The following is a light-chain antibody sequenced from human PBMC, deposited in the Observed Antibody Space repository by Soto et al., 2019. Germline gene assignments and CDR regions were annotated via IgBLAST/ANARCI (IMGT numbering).Light chain of an antibody. Sequence: DIQMTQSPSTLSASVGDRVTITCRDGPYMSSWLAWYQQKPGKAPKLPIYKASSLESVVPSRFSGSGSGTEFTLPISSLQPDDFATYYCQQYNSQRTFGQGTKVEI. CDR2: KAS. CDR3: QQYNSQRT. CDR1: PYMSSW. V-gene: IGKV1-5*03. J-gene: IGKJ1*01.